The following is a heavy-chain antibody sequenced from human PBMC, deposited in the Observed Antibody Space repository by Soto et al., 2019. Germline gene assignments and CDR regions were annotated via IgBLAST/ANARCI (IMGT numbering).Heavy chain of an antibody. D-gene: IGHD5-18*01. CDR2: IWYDGSNK. V-gene: IGHV3-33*01. CDR1: GYTFTSYY. Sequence: GASVKVSCKASGYTFTSYYMHWVRQAPGKGLEWVAVIWYDGSNKYYADSVKGRFTISRDNSKNTLYLQMNSLRAEDTAVYYCARGSRGYSYGSFDGMDVWGQGTTVTVSS. J-gene: IGHJ6*02. CDR3: ARGSRGYSYGSFDGMDV.